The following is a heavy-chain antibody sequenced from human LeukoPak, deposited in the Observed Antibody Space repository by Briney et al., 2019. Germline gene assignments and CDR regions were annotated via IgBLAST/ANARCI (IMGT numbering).Heavy chain of an antibody. V-gene: IGHV3-9*01. J-gene: IGHJ2*01. CDR1: GFTFSSYA. D-gene: IGHD3-22*01. CDR3: AKALRYYDSSGYYHWYFDL. CDR2: ISWNSGSI. Sequence: SGGSLRLSCAAPGFTFSSYAMHWVRQAPGKGLEWVSGISWNSGSIGYADSVKGRFTISRDNAKNSLYLQMNSLRAEDTALYYCAKALRYYDSSGYYHWYFDLWGRGTLVTVSS.